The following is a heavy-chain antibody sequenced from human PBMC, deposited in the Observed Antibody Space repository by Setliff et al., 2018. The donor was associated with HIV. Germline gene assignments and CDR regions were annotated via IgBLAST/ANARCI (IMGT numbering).Heavy chain of an antibody. CDR1: GYSISSGYY. D-gene: IGHD3-3*01. Sequence: PSETLSLTCAVSGYSISSGYYWGWIRQPPGKGLEWIGSIYHSGSTYYNPSLKSRVTKSVDTSKNQFSLKLSSVIAADTAVYYCARIFGDQGYYYGMDVWGQGTTVTVSS. J-gene: IGHJ6*02. CDR2: IYHSGST. V-gene: IGHV4-38-2*01. CDR3: ARIFGDQGYYYGMDV.